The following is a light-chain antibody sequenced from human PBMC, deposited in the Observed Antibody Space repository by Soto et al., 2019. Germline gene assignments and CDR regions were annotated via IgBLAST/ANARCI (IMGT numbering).Light chain of an antibody. CDR3: QQYGSSPGT. CDR2: GAS. V-gene: IGKV3-20*01. Sequence: EIVLTQSPGTLSLSPEERANLSCRASQSVSSSYLAWYQQKSGQAPRLLIYGASSRATGIPDRFSGSGSGTDFTLTICRLEPEDFAVYYCQQYGSSPGTFGQGTKVDIK. J-gene: IGKJ1*01. CDR1: QSVSSSY.